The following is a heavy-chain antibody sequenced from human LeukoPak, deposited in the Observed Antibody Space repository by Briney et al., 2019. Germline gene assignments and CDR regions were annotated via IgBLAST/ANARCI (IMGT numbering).Heavy chain of an antibody. J-gene: IGHJ4*02. CDR1: GFTSDDYA. Sequence: SGGSLRLSCAASGFTSDDYAIHRVRQAPGKGLEWVSGISWNSGSIGYADPVKGRFTISRDNAKNSLYLQMNSLRAEDTALYYCAKDTIFGVVTSSDSYFDYWGQGTLVTVSS. CDR2: ISWNSGSI. D-gene: IGHD3-3*01. V-gene: IGHV3-9*02. CDR3: AKDTIFGVVTSSDSYFDY.